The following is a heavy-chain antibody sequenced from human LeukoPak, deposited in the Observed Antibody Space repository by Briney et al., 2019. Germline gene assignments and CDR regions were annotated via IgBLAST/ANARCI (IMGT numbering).Heavy chain of an antibody. CDR3: ARHAFWYSSFFDY. CDR2: TYYSGST. D-gene: IGHD6-19*01. CDR1: GGSMSSYY. Sequence: TSETLSLTCALSGGSMSSYYWSWIRRPPGKGLEWIGYTYYSGSTDYNPSLKSRVTISLDTSKNQFSLKLNSVTAADTAVYYCARHAFWYSSFFDYWGQGALVTVSS. J-gene: IGHJ4*02. V-gene: IGHV4-59*08.